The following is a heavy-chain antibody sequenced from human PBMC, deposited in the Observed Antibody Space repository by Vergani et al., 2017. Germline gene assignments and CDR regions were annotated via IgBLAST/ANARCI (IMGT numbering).Heavy chain of an antibody. D-gene: IGHD2-15*01. CDR2: IHTSGST. V-gene: IGHV4-61*02. J-gene: IGHJ4*02. CDR1: GGSINSHNYY. CDR3: AGGSGLGGSCDKPLFDY. Sequence: QVQLQESGPGLVKPSQTLSLTCTVSGGSINSHNYYWSWIRQPAGKGLEWIGRIHTSGSTNYNPSLKSRVTMSEDTSKNQFSLNLTSVTAADTAVYFCAGGSGLGGSCDKPLFDYWGQGILVTVSS.